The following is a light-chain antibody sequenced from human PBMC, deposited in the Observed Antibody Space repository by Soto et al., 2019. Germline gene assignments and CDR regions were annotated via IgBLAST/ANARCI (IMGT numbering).Light chain of an antibody. V-gene: IGKV3-20*01. J-gene: IGKJ1*01. CDR3: QQYGSLPWT. Sequence: EIVLTQSPGTLSVSPGERATLSCRGSQSVTSNFLAWYQQKPGQSPRLLISAASTRASDVPDRFSGSGSGTDFTLTITRLEPEDFAVYYCQQYGSLPWTFGQGIKVE. CDR2: AAS. CDR1: QSVTSNF.